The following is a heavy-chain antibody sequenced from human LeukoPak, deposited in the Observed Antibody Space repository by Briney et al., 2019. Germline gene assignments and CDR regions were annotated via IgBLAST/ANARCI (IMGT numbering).Heavy chain of an antibody. CDR1: GFTFSSYG. V-gene: IGHV3-30*02. J-gene: IGHJ4*02. CDR3: AKDGAHSSPRPFGFDY. D-gene: IGHD3-3*01. Sequence: AGGSLRLSCAASGFTFSSYGMHWVRQAPGKGLEWVAFIRYDGSNKYYADSVKGRFTISRDNSKNTLYLQMNSLRAEDTAVYYCAKDGAHSSPRPFGFDYWGQGTLVTVSS. CDR2: IRYDGSNK.